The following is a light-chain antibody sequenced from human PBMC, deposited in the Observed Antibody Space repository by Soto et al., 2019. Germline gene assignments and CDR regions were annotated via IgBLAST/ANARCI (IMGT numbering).Light chain of an antibody. Sequence: QSVLTQPASVSGSPGQSITISCTGTSSDVGGYNYVSWYQQHPGKAPKLMIYDVSNRPSGVSNRFSDSKPGNTASLTISGLQAEDEADNYCSSYTSSSTLDYVFGTGTKVTVL. V-gene: IGLV2-14*01. CDR1: SSDVGGYNY. CDR2: DVS. CDR3: SSYTSSSTLDYV. J-gene: IGLJ1*01.